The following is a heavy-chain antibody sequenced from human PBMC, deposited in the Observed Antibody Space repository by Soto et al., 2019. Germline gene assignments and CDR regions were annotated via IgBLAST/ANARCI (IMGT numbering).Heavy chain of an antibody. CDR3: ASLEWFLPYYYSGMDV. D-gene: IGHD3-3*01. CDR2: IYYSGST. Sequence: SETLSLTCTVSGGSISSSSDYWGWIRQPPGKGLEWIGSIYYSGSTYYNPSLKSRVTISVDTSKNQFSLKLSSVTAADTAVYYCASLEWFLPYYYSGMDVWGQGTTVTVSS. V-gene: IGHV4-39*01. J-gene: IGHJ6*02. CDR1: GGSISSSSDY.